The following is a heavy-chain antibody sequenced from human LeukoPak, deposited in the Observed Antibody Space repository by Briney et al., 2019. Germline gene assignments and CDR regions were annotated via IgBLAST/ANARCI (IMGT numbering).Heavy chain of an antibody. J-gene: IGHJ4*01. D-gene: IGHD5-24*01. Sequence: GGSLRLSCAASGFTFSNYGMSWVRQAPGEGLEWVSGISGHGGSIGDRTFYADSVKGRFTISRDNSRNTLYLQMNSLRAEDTAFCYCAKLLRDATIYDFWGHGALVTVSS. CDR3: AKLLRDATIYDF. CDR1: GFTFSNYG. CDR2: ISGHGGSIGDRT. V-gene: IGHV3-23*01.